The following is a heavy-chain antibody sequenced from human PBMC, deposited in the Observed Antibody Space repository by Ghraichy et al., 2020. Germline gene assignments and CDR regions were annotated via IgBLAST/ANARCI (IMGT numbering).Heavy chain of an antibody. Sequence: GESLNISCAAYGFTFSDYDMHWVRQASGKGLEWVSVIGIAEDTYYTASVKGRFSISRDIAKSSLYLQMSSLRVEDTAIYYCARATGGEYLDYWGQGTLVTVSS. J-gene: IGHJ4*02. CDR2: IGIAEDT. CDR3: ARATGGEYLDY. CDR1: GFTFSDYD. V-gene: IGHV3-13*01. D-gene: IGHD3-16*01.